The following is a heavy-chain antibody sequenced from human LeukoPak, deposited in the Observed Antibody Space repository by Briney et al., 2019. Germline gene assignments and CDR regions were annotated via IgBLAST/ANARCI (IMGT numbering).Heavy chain of an antibody. Sequence: GGSLRLSCAASGFTVSSDYLSWVRQAPGKGLEWVANIKQDGSEKYYVDSVKGRFTISRDNSKNTLYLQMNSLRAEDTAVYYCAKNGYVWGEDAFDIWGQGTMVTVSS. CDR2: IKQDGSEK. J-gene: IGHJ3*02. CDR1: GFTVSSDY. V-gene: IGHV3-7*03. CDR3: AKNGYVWGEDAFDI. D-gene: IGHD3-16*01.